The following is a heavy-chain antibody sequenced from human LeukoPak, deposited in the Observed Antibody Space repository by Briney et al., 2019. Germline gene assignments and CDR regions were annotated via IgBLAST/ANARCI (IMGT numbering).Heavy chain of an antibody. D-gene: IGHD1-14*01. CDR1: GFAFSSYA. V-gene: IGHV3-23*01. CDR2: LSGSGGST. Sequence: GGPLRLSCAASGFAFSSYAMSWVRQAPGKGLEWVSGLSGSGGSTYYTDSVKGRFTISRDNSKNTLYLQMNSLRAEDTAVYYCARDHSITYYFDYWGQGTLVTVSS. CDR3: ARDHSITYYFDY. J-gene: IGHJ4*02.